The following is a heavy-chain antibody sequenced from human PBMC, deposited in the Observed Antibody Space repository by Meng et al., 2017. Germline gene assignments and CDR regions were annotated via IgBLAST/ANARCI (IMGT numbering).Heavy chain of an antibody. Sequence: QVQLVQSGSELKKPGASVKVSCKASGYTFTSYAMNWVRQAPGQGLEWMGWINAGNGNTKYSQKFQGRVTITRDTSASTAYMELSSLRSEDTAVYYCARDRSRLSTVTLLFDPWGQGTLVTVSS. CDR2: INAGNGNT. D-gene: IGHD4-17*01. CDR1: GYTFTSYA. J-gene: IGHJ5*02. CDR3: ARDRSRLSTVTLLFDP. V-gene: IGHV1-3*01.